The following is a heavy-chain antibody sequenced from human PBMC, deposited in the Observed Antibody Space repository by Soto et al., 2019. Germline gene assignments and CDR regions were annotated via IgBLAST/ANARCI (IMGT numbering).Heavy chain of an antibody. J-gene: IGHJ6*02. CDR1: GYSFTSYW. D-gene: IGHD3-3*01. CDR2: IDPSDSYT. V-gene: IGHV5-10-1*01. CDR3: ARFGVVPTAAYYYYGRDV. Sequence: PGESLKISCKGSGYSFTSYWISWVRQMPGKGLEWMGRIDPSDSYTNYSPSFQGHVTISADKSISTAYLQWSSLKASDTAMFYCARFGVVPTAAYYYYGRDVWGQGTTCTIPS.